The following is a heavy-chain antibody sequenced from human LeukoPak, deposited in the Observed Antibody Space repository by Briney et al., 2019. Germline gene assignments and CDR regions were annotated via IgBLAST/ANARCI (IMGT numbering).Heavy chain of an antibody. J-gene: IGHJ4*02. CDR2: ISFDGNTQ. D-gene: IGHD1-26*01. V-gene: IGHV3-30-3*01. CDR1: GFTFSRYA. CDR3: TRASGSYSNFDY. Sequence: GGSLRLSCVTSGFTFSRYAMHWVRQAPGKGLEWVAVISFDGNTQYLADSVRGRFTISRDNSKTTLDLQMNSLRTEDTALYYCTRASGSYSNFDYWGQGTLVTVSS.